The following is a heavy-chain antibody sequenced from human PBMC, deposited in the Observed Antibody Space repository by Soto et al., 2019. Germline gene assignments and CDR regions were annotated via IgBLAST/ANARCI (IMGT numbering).Heavy chain of an antibody. J-gene: IGHJ4*01. V-gene: IGHV5-51*01. CDR1: GDSFTGFW. D-gene: IGHD3-22*01. CDR2: IYPRDSDI. Sequence: GESLKISYKVFGDSFTGFWIGWVRHRHGKGLEWVGSIYPRDSDIRYNQSFEGQVTVSADRSPATAFLQWSSLMAADTAIYYCARQHPLDSRVWSNGGHGTLVTVSS. CDR3: ARQHPLDSRVWSN.